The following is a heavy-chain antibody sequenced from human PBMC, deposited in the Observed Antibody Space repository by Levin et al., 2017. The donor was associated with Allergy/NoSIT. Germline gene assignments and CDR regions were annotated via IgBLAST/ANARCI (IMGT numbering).Heavy chain of an antibody. CDR3: TRGLGAAIF. D-gene: IGHD3-3*01. Sequence: GGSLRLSCATSGFSFRDYAIGWFRQAPGKGLAWVGYIRNIGFGGTIEYAASVKGRFIISRYDSKGIAYLQMNSLRVEDTGLYYCTRGLGAAIFWGQGTLVTVSS. CDR2: IRNIGFGGTI. V-gene: IGHV3-49*03. J-gene: IGHJ4*02. CDR1: GFSFRDYA.